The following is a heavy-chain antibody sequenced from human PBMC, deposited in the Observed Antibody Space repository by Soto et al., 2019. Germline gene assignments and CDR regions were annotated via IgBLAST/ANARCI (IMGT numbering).Heavy chain of an antibody. CDR3: ARKHSLDYIRWGLDP. J-gene: IGHJ5*02. D-gene: IGHD4-4*01. CDR1: GFPFSDYC. CDR2: INPKSDDT. Sequence: ASVQVSCNSSGFPFSDYCIHWLRLVPGQGLEWMGRINPKSDDTNYAQKFQGRVTMTRDTSIDTAYLELTGLTSDDTATYYCARKHSLDYIRWGLDPWGQGTLVTVSS. V-gene: IGHV1-2*02.